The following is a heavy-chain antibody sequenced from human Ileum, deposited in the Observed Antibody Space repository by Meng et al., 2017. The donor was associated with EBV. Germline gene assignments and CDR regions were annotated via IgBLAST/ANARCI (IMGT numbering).Heavy chain of an antibody. CDR2: ICYTDYT. V-gene: IGHV4-39*01. J-gene: IGHJ4*02. CDR1: GGSISSSNYC. Sequence: QPPLQESGPGLVKPSETLSLTCSVSGGSISSSNYCWGWIRQPPGKGLEWIQSICYTDYTYYNPSLKSRVTISADKSKNQFSLRLNSLTAADTAVYYCAMGPDYAKTGYWGQGTLVTVSS. CDR3: AMGPDYAKTGY. D-gene: IGHD4-17*01.